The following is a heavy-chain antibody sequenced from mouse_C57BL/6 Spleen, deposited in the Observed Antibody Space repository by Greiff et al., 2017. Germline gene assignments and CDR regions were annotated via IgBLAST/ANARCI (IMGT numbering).Heavy chain of an antibody. J-gene: IGHJ3*01. CDR3: ARSAGYGSSWDY. D-gene: IGHD1-1*01. CDR1: GYAFSSSW. CDR2: IYPGDGDT. V-gene: IGHV1-82*01. Sequence: QVQLQQSGPELVKPGASVKISCKASGYAFSSSWMNWVKQRPGKGLEWIGRIYPGDGDTNYNGKFKGKATLTADKSSSTAYMQLSSLTSADSAVYFCARSAGYGSSWDYWGQGTLVTVSA.